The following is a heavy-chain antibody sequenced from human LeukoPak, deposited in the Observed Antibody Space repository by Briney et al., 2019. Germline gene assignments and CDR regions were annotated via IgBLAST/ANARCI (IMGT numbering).Heavy chain of an antibody. CDR3: ARDLSIVGATTGNFDY. D-gene: IGHD1-26*01. Sequence: ASVKVSCTASGYTFTSYGISWVRQAPGQGLEWMGWISAYNGTTNYAQKLQGRVTMTTDTSTSTAYMELRSLRSDDTAVYYCARDLSIVGATTGNFDYWGQGTLVTVSS. CDR2: ISAYNGTT. J-gene: IGHJ4*02. V-gene: IGHV1-18*01. CDR1: GYTFTSYG.